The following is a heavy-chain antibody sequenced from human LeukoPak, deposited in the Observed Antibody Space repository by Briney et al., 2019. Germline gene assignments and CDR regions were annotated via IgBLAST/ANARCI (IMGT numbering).Heavy chain of an antibody. CDR1: GFTFSSYA. D-gene: IGHD6-19*01. V-gene: IGHV3-23*01. J-gene: IGHJ6*02. CDR2: ISGSGGST. CDR3: AREGASSGWLAEYYSMDV. Sequence: GGSLRLSCAASGFTFSSYAMSWVRQAPGKGLEWVSAISGSGGSTYYADSVKGRFTISRDNAKNSLYLQMNSLRAEDTAVYYCAREGASSGWLAEYYSMDVWGQGTTVTVSS.